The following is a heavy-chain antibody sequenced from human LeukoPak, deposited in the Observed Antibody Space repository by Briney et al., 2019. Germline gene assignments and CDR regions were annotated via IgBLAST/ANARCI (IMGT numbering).Heavy chain of an antibody. CDR3: ARDRLNYDLWSGSFDY. CDR2: IYTSGST. D-gene: IGHD3-3*01. CDR1: GGSISSYY. V-gene: IGHV4-4*07. J-gene: IGHJ4*02. Sequence: SETLSLTCTVSGGSISSYYWSWIRQPAGKGLEWIGRIYTSGSTNYNPSLKSRVTMSVDTSKNQFSLKLSSVTAADTAVYYCARDRLNYDLWSGSFDYWGQGTLVTVSS.